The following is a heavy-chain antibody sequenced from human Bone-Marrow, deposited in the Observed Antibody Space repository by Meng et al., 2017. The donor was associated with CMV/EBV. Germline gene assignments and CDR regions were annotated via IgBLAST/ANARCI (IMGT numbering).Heavy chain of an antibody. CDR3: ASPFHSSGY. D-gene: IGHD3-10*01. Sequence: SCAAFDFTFFDAWLHWVRPAPGKGLEWVGRMKSKTDGATAEYATPVQGRFTISRDDSEKKLYLEMNSLKTEDTAVYYCASPFHSSGYWGQGTLVTVSS. V-gene: IGHV3-15*07. J-gene: IGHJ4*02. CDR2: MKSKTDGATA. CDR1: DFTFFDAW.